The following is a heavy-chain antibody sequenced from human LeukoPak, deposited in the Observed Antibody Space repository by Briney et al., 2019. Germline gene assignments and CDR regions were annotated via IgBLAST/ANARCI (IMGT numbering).Heavy chain of an antibody. CDR3: ARDSVAASGDFDY. V-gene: IGHV3-74*01. J-gene: IGHJ4*02. CDR2: TNRAGSGT. D-gene: IGHD6-13*01. Sequence: GRTLRPSSAASGFTPTTYWLHWVPQAPSPGLMCCSRTNRAGSGTRSADHVQGRSTISRDTAKNTLYLQMHSLRAADTAVYYCARDSVAASGDFDYWGQGTLVTVSS. CDR1: GFTPTTYW.